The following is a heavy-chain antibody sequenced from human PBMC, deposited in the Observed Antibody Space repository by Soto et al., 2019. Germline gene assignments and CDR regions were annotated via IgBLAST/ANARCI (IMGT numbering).Heavy chain of an antibody. CDR2: IYYNGNT. V-gene: IGHV4-59*08. J-gene: IGHJ4*02. CDR3: ARHATRSYDY. CDR1: RGSISTYY. Sequence: SETLFLTCTVSRGSISTYYWSWIRQPPGKGLECIGYIYYNGNTNYNPSLKSRVTISVDTSKNQFTLNLNSATAADTAVYYCARHATRSYDYWGQGTLVTVSS.